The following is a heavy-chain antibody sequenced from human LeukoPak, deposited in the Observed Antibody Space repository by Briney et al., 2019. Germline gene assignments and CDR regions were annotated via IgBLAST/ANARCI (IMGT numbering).Heavy chain of an antibody. J-gene: IGHJ5*02. CDR3: ARDHCSGGSCYPNWFDP. V-gene: IGHV4-31*03. D-gene: IGHD2-15*01. CDR2: IYYSGST. Sequence: SETLSLTCTVSGGSISSGGYYWSWIRQHPGKGLEWVGYIYYSGSTYYNPSLKSRVTISVDTSKNQFSLKLSSVTAADTAVYYCARDHCSGGSCYPNWFDPWGQGTLVTVSS. CDR1: GGSISSGGYY.